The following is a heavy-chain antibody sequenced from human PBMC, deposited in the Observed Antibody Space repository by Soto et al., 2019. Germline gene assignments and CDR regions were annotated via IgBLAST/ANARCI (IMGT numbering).Heavy chain of an antibody. D-gene: IGHD1-26*01. V-gene: IGHV5-51*01. Sequence: GESLKISCKASGYSFSNYWLGWVRQMPGKGLEWMGIIYPGDSDTRYSPSFQGQVTISADKSINTAYLQWSSLKASDTARYYCDRSRIMGMTWSFDYWGQGTQVTVSS. CDR1: GYSFSNYW. CDR3: DRSRIMGMTWSFDY. J-gene: IGHJ4*02. CDR2: IYPGDSDT.